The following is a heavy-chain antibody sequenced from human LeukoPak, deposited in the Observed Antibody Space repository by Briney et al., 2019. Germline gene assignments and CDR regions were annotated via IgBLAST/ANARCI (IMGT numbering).Heavy chain of an antibody. CDR2: IWYDGSNK. Sequence: GGSLRLSCAASGFTFSSYGMHWVHQAPGKGLEWVAVIWYDGSNKYYADSVKGRFTISRDNSKNTLYLQMNDLRAEDTAVYYCHIVVVTAIGVPFDIWGQGTMVTVSP. CDR1: GFTFSSYG. V-gene: IGHV3-33*08. D-gene: IGHD2-21*02. J-gene: IGHJ3*02. CDR3: HIVVVTAIGVPFDI.